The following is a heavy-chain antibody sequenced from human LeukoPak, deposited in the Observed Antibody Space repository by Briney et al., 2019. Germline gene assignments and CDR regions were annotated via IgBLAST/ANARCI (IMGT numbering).Heavy chain of an antibody. CDR3: ASLRKRGGAFDL. CDR2: IYSSGTT. Sequence: SETLSLTCSVSRGSISSPNYYWGWIRQPPRKGLEWIGNIYSSGTTYYNPSLPSLKSRVTILIDTSNSQFSLRLRSVTAADTAVYYCASLRKRGGAFDLWGQGTVVTVSS. V-gene: IGHV4-39*07. CDR1: RGSISSPNYY. J-gene: IGHJ3*01.